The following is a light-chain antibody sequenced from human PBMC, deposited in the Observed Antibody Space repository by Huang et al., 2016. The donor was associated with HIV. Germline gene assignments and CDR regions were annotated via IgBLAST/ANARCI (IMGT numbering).Light chain of an antibody. J-gene: IGKJ1*01. CDR1: QSVSSN. Sequence: EIVMTQSPATLSVSPGERATLSCRASQSVSSNLAWYQQKPGQAHRPLIYAASTRATGIPARFSGSGSGTEFTLTISSLQSEDFAVYYCQQYNNWPRTFGQGTKVEIK. V-gene: IGKV3-15*01. CDR3: QQYNNWPRT. CDR2: AAS.